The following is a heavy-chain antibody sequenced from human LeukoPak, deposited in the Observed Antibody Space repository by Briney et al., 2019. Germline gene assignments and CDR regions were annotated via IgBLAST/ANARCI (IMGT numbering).Heavy chain of an antibody. J-gene: IGHJ4*02. CDR2: ISSSSSYI. V-gene: IGHV3-21*04. CDR1: GFTFSSYS. D-gene: IGHD7-27*01. CDR3: AKGGWGSHFDC. Sequence: TGGSLRLSCAASGFTFSSYSMNWVRQAPGKGLEWVSSISSSSSYIYYADSVRGRFTISRDNSKNTLYLQMNSLRAEDTAVYYCAKGGWGSHFDCWGQGTLVTVSS.